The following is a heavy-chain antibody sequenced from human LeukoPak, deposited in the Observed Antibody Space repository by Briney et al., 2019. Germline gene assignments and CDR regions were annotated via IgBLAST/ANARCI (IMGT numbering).Heavy chain of an antibody. CDR1: GYTFTSYG. CDR2: ISAYNGNT. Sequence: ASVKVSCKASGYTFTSYGLSWARQAPGQGLEWMGWISAYNGNTNYVQKLQGRVTMTTDTPTSTAYMELRSLRSDDTAVYYCARAGDYGDYSDYWGQGTLVTVSS. V-gene: IGHV1-18*01. D-gene: IGHD3-16*01. CDR3: ARAGDYGDYSDY. J-gene: IGHJ4*02.